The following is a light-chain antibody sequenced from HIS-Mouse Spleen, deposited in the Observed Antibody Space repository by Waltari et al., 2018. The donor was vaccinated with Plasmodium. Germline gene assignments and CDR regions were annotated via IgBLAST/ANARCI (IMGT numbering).Light chain of an antibody. J-gene: IGKJ3*01. Sequence: EIVMTQSPATLSVSPGERATLSCRASPSVSSNLAWSQQKPGQPPRLLIYGGSTRATCIPARFSGSGSVTEFTLTISSLQSEDFAVYYCQQYNNWSFTFGPGTKVDIK. CDR1: PSVSSN. V-gene: IGKV3-15*01. CDR3: QQYNNWSFT. CDR2: GGS.